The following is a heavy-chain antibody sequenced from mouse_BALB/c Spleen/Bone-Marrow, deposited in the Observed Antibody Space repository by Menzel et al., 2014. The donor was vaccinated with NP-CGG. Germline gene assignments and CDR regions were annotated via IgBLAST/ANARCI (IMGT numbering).Heavy chain of an antibody. J-gene: IGHJ3*01. V-gene: IGHV1-80*01. CDR2: IYPGNGNA. CDR1: GYAFSTYW. D-gene: IGHD2-1*01. Sequence: VQLQESGAELVRPGSSVKISCKASGYAFSTYWMNWVKQRPGQGLEWIGQIYPGNGNADYNGKFEGKATLTADKSSRTAYMHLSSLTSEDSAVYFCSRGGNYGTYWGQGTLVTVSA. CDR3: SRGGNYGTY.